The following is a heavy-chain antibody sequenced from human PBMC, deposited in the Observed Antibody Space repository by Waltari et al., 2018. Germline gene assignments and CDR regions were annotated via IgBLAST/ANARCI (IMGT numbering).Heavy chain of an antibody. CDR2: ISYDESKK. D-gene: IGHD6-25*01. V-gene: IGHV3-30-3*01. Sequence: QVRLVESGGGVVQPGRSLRLSCAASGFTLSSFAMHWVRQAPGKGLEWVAVISYDESKKYYADSVKGRFTVSRDSSKNTLYLQMNSLRSEDTAVYYCARDPSIVADGGSFYLWGQGTLVTVSS. CDR3: ARDPSIVADGGSFYL. J-gene: IGHJ1*01. CDR1: GFTLSSFA.